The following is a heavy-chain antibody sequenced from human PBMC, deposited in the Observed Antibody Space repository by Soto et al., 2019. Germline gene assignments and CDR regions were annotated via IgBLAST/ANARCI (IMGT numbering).Heavy chain of an antibody. CDR3: ARVGHSYGHYYYYGMDV. J-gene: IGHJ6*02. V-gene: IGHV3-21*01. Sequence: GGSLRLSCAASGFTFSNYYMNWVRQAPGKGLEWVSSISSSSSHIYYADSVKGRFTVSRDNAKNSLYLQMNSLRAEDTAIYYCARVGHSYGHYYYYGMDVWGQGTTVTVSS. CDR1: GFTFSNYY. CDR2: ISSSSSHI. D-gene: IGHD5-18*01.